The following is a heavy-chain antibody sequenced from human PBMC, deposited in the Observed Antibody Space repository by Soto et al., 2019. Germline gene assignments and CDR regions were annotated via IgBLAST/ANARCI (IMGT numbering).Heavy chain of an antibody. V-gene: IGHV3-33*01. D-gene: IGHD3-3*01. J-gene: IGHJ6*02. Sequence: GSLRLSCAASGFTFSSYGMHWVRQAPGKGLEWVAVIWYDGSNKYYADSVKGRFTISRDNSKNTLYLQMNSLRAEDTAVYYCARGGGDFWSGYGSYYGMDVWGQGTTVTVSS. CDR1: GFTFSSYG. CDR3: ARGGGDFWSGYGSYYGMDV. CDR2: IWYDGSNK.